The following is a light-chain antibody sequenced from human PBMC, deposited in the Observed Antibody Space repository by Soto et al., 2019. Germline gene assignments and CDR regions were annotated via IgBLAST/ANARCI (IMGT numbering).Light chain of an antibody. CDR1: QSVSSN. J-gene: IGKJ3*01. CDR3: QQYNNWPPLT. V-gene: IGKV3-15*01. CDR2: GAS. Sequence: EIVMTQSPATLSVSPGERATLSCRASQSVSSNLAWYQQKPGQAPRLLIYGASTRATGIPDRFSGSGSGTEFTLTISSLQSEDFAVYYCQQYNNWPPLTFGPGTTVDIK.